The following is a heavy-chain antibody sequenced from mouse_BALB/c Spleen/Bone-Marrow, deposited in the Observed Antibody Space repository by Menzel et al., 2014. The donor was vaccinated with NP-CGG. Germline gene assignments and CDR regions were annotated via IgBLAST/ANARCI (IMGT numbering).Heavy chain of an antibody. D-gene: IGHD4-1*01. J-gene: IGHJ2*01. Sequence: QVHVKQSGAVMVRPGTSVKISCKASGYTFTNSWLGWVKQRPGHGLEWIGDIYPGGDYTNYNEKFKGKVTRTADTSSSTAYMQLSSLTSEDSAVYFCARRGTGVGYWGQGTTLTGSS. CDR1: GYTFTNSW. V-gene: IGHV1-63*02. CDR3: ARRGTGVGY. CDR2: IYPGGDYT.